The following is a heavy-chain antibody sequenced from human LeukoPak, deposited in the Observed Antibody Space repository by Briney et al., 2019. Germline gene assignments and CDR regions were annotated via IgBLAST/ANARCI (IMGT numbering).Heavy chain of an antibody. D-gene: IGHD3-22*01. CDR3: ARDPSPDSSGFRAEYFQH. CDR2: INPSGGST. Sequence: ASVKVSCKASGYTFTSYYMHWVRQAPGQGLEWMGIINPSGGSTSYAQKFQGRVTMTRDTSTSTVYMELSSLRSEDTAVYYCARDPSPDSSGFRAEYFQHRGQGTLVTVSS. J-gene: IGHJ1*01. V-gene: IGHV1-46*01. CDR1: GYTFTSYY.